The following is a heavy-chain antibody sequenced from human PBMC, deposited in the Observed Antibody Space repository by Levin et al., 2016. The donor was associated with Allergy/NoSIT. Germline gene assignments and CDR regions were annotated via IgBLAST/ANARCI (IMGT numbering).Heavy chain of an antibody. CDR3: ASYDTIAVDFDY. J-gene: IGHJ4*02. CDR2: ISGSGGST. Sequence: WIRQPPGKGLEWVSAISGSGGSTYYADSVKGRFTISRDNSKNTLYLQMNSLRAEDTAVYYCASYDTIAVDFDYWGQGTLVTVSS. V-gene: IGHV3-23*01. D-gene: IGHD3-3*01.